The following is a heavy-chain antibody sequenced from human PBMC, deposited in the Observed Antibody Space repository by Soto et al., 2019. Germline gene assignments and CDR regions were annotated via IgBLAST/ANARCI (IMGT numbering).Heavy chain of an antibody. CDR1: SAPISSSSYY. Sequence: SNTLSLTCTVSSAPISSSSYYWVWIRQPPGKGLEWKGSIYYSGSTYYNPSLKSRVTISVDTSKNQFSLKLSSVTAADKAVYYCARRAHYYDSSGPNDYYYYYGMDVCGQGTTVTVSS. V-gene: IGHV4-39*01. CDR3: ARRAHYYDSSGPNDYYYYYGMDV. D-gene: IGHD3-22*01. CDR2: IYYSGST. J-gene: IGHJ6*02.